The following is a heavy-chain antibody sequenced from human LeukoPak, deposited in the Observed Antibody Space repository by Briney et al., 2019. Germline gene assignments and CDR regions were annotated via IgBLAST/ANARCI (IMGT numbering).Heavy chain of an antibody. V-gene: IGHV4-39*07. Sequence: SETLSLTCTVSGGSISSSSYYWGWIRQPPGKGLEWIGSIYYSGSTYYNPSLKSRVTISVDTSKNQFSLKLSSVTAADTVVYYCAVVGYCGGGSCYSYYFDYWGQGTLVTVSS. D-gene: IGHD2-15*01. CDR1: GGSISSSSYY. CDR3: AVVGYCGGGSCYSYYFDY. CDR2: IYYSGST. J-gene: IGHJ4*02.